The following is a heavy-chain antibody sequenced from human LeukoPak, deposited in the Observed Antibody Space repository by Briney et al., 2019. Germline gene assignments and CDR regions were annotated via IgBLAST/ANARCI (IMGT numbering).Heavy chain of an antibody. CDR2: ISSSSSYI. Sequence: GGSLRLSCAVSGFTFSSYTMNWVRQAPGKGLEWVSSISSSSSYIYYADSVKGRFTISRDNAKNSLYLQMNSLRAEDTAVYYCARGYSYGHYYYYYMDVWGKGTTVTVSS. V-gene: IGHV3-21*04. CDR3: ARGYSYGHYYYYYMDV. J-gene: IGHJ6*03. D-gene: IGHD5-18*01. CDR1: GFTFSSYT.